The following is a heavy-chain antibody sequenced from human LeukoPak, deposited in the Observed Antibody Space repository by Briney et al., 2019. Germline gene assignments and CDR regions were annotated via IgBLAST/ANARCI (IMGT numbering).Heavy chain of an antibody. CDR1: GFSLRTSGGG. CDR3: AHRRGGGENY. V-gene: IGHV2-5*01. J-gene: IGHJ4*02. CDR2: IYWNDDK. D-gene: IGHD2-21*01. Sequence: SGPTLMHPTRTLTLTYTFSGFSLRTSGGGGGWIRQPPEKALEWLSLIYWNDDKRYSPSLKSRLTITKDTSKNQVVLTMTNMDPVDTATYYCAHRRGGGENYWGQGTLVTVSS.